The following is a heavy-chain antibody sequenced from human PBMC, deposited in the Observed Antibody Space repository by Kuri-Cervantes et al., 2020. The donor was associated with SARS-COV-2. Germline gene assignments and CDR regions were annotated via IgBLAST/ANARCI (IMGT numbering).Heavy chain of an antibody. CDR3: ARHNYYDSSGTFDY. CDR1: GYTFTSYG. J-gene: IGHJ4*02. D-gene: IGHD3-22*01. V-gene: IGHV1-18*01. Sequence: ASVKVSCKASGYTFTSYGISWVRQAPGQGLEWMGWISAYNGNINYAQKLQGRVTMTTDTSTSTAYMELRSLRSDDTAVYYCARHNYYDSSGTFDYWGQGTLVTVSS. CDR2: ISAYNGNI.